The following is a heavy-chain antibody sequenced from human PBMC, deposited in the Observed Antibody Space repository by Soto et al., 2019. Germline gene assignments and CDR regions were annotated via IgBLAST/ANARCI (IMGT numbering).Heavy chain of an antibody. J-gene: IGHJ4*02. CDR2: IWYDGSHT. Sequence: GESLKISCAASGFTFRSHGMHWVRQAPGKGLEWVAVIWYDGSHTYYADSVKGRFTISRDNSKNTLYLQMNGLRAEDTAVYHCAREGSGFCNDGSYSPFDLWGQGTLVTVSS. CDR1: GFTFRSHG. V-gene: IGHV3-33*01. CDR3: AREGSGFCNDGSYSPFDL. D-gene: IGHD2-15*01.